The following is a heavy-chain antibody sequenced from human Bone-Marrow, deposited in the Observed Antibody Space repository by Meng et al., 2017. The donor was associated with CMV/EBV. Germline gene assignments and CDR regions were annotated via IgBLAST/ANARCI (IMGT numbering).Heavy chain of an antibody. D-gene: IGHD7-27*01. J-gene: IGHJ5*02. V-gene: IGHV1-18*01. Sequence: KASGYTFTSYGISGVRQAPGQGLEWMGWISAYNGNTNYAQKLQGRVTMTTDTSTSTAYMELRSLSSDDTAVYYCARDNWATPSNWFDPWGQGTLVTVSS. CDR1: GYTFTSYG. CDR2: ISAYNGNT. CDR3: ARDNWATPSNWFDP.